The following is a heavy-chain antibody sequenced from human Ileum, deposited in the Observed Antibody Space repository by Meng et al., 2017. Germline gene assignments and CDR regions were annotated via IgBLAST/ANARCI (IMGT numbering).Heavy chain of an antibody. Sequence: VPTLVHPTPTLPLTCPVSGLSVSNDGVGVGWIRHPPGKAPEWLALIYWDDDTRYSPSLRHRLTITKDTSKNQVVLTMTDMDPVDTGRYYCAHKREETTVNYFDFWGQGTLVTVSS. J-gene: IGHJ4*02. CDR2: IYWDDDT. D-gene: IGHD4-11*01. CDR3: AHKREETTVNYFDF. CDR1: GLSVSNDGVG. V-gene: IGHV2-5*02.